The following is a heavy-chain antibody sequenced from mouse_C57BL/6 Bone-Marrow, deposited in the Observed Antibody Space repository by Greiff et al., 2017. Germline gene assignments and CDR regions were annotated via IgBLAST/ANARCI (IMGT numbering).Heavy chain of an antibody. Sequence: VQLKQSGGGLVQPGGSLKLSCAASGFTFSDYGMAWVRQAPRKGPEWVAFISNLAYSIYYADTVTGRFTISRENAKNTLYLEMSSLRSEDTAMYYCARAAGNYAMDYWGQGTSVTVSS. CDR3: ARAAGNYAMDY. J-gene: IGHJ4*01. V-gene: IGHV5-15*01. CDR2: ISNLAYSI. CDR1: GFTFSDYG.